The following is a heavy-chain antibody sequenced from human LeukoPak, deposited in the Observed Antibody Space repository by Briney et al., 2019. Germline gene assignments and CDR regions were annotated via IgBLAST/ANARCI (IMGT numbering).Heavy chain of an antibody. CDR1: GFIFSSYA. Sequence: GGSLRLSCAASGFIFSSYAMHWVRQAPGKGLEWVAVISYDGNNKYYADSVKGRFTISRDNSKNTLYLQMNSLRAEDTAVYYCARNNGITIFGVVPDYWGQGTLVTVSS. V-gene: IGHV3-30-3*01. CDR2: ISYDGNNK. J-gene: IGHJ4*02. D-gene: IGHD3-3*01. CDR3: ARNNGITIFGVVPDY.